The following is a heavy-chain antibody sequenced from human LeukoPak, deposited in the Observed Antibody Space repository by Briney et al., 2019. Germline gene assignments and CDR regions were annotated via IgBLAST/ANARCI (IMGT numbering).Heavy chain of an antibody. D-gene: IGHD3-10*01. J-gene: IGHJ1*01. V-gene: IGHV3-74*01. Sequence: GVSLRLSCAASGFTLSGAWRHWVRQAPGKGLVWVSRINPDGTDTRYADSVKGRFTISRDDAKNTLYLHMNSLRAEGTAVYYCARVSGPGLDEYFHLWGQGTLVTVSS. CDR2: INPDGTDT. CDR3: ARVSGPGLDEYFHL. CDR1: GFTLSGAW.